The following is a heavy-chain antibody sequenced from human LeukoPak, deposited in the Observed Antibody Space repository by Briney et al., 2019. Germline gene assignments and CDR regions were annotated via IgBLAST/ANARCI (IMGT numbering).Heavy chain of an antibody. D-gene: IGHD6-19*01. CDR2: IIPIIDVP. Sequence: ASVKVSCKASGDTVTNDPLTWVRQAPGGGLEWMGGIIPIIDVPYYAQNFQGRVTITADESTSTAYMELSSLRSEDTAVYYCARDPLAVAGTVWFDPWGQGTLVTVSS. V-gene: IGHV1-69*10. CDR1: GDTVTNDP. CDR3: ARDPLAVAGTVWFDP. J-gene: IGHJ5*02.